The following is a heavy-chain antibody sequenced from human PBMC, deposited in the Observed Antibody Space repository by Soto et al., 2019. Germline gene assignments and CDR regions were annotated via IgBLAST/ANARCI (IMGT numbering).Heavy chain of an antibody. Sequence: QVQLVQSGAEVKKPGASVKVSCKASGYTFTSYYMHWVRQAPGQGLEWMGIINPSGGSTSYAQKFQSRVTMTRDTTTSTVYMKLSSLKSEDTAVYYCARDSSSPSNYYYYYGMDVWGQGTTVTVSS. CDR1: GYTFTSYY. J-gene: IGHJ6*02. V-gene: IGHV1-46*01. D-gene: IGHD6-6*01. CDR2: INPSGGST. CDR3: ARDSSSPSNYYYYYGMDV.